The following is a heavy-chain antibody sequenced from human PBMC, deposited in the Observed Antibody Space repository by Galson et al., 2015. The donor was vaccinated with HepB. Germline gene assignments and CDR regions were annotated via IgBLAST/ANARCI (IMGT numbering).Heavy chain of an antibody. Sequence: SLRLSCAASGFTFNSYEMNWVRQAPGKGLEWVSYISSSGGTIYYADSVKGRFTISSDNAKSLYLQMNSLTAEDTAVYYCATSKSPSSPSDNWGQGTLVTVSS. J-gene: IGHJ4*02. CDR3: ATSKSPSSPSDN. CDR2: ISSSGGTI. V-gene: IGHV3-48*03. D-gene: IGHD6-13*01. CDR1: GFTFNSYE.